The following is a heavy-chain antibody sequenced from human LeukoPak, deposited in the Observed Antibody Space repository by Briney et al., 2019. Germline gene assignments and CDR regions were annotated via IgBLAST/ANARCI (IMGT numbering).Heavy chain of an antibody. J-gene: IGHJ4*02. Sequence: GRSLRLSCAASGFTFDDYAMHRVRQAPGKGLEWVSGISWNSGSIGYADSVKGRFTISRDNAKNSLYLQMDSLRAEDTALYYCAKAGAIVVVSYFDYWGQGTLVTVSS. CDR3: AKAGAIVVVSYFDY. CDR1: GFTFDDYA. V-gene: IGHV3-9*01. D-gene: IGHD3-22*01. CDR2: ISWNSGSI.